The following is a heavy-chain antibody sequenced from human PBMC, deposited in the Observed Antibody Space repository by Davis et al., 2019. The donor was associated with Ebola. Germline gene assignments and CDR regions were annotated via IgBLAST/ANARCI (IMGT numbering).Heavy chain of an antibody. CDR2: ISAYNGNT. CDR1: GYTFTSYG. D-gene: IGHD4-11*01. CDR3: AREDSNLPYYYYYGMDV. Sequence: ASVKVSCKASGYTFTSYGISWVRQAPGQGLEWMGWISAYNGNTNYAQKLQGRVTMTTDTSTSTAYMELRSLRSDDTAVYYCAREDSNLPYYYYYGMDVWGQGTTVTVSS. J-gene: IGHJ6*02. V-gene: IGHV1-18*01.